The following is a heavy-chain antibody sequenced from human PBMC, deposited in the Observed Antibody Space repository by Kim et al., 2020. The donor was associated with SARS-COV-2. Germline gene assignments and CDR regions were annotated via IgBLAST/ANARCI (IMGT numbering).Heavy chain of an antibody. CDR2: IIPIFGTA. CDR3: ARDYRGGHWGYYFDY. J-gene: IGHJ4*02. Sequence: SVKVSCKASGGTFSSYAISWVRQAPGQGLEWMGGIIPIFGTANYAQKFQGRVTITADESTSTAYMELSSLRSEDTAVYYCARDYRGGHWGYYFDYWGQGTLVTVSS. CDR1: GGTFSSYA. D-gene: IGHD7-27*01. V-gene: IGHV1-69*13.